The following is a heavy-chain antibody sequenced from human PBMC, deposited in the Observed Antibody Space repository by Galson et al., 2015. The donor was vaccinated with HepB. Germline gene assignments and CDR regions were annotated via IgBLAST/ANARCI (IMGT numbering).Heavy chain of an antibody. J-gene: IGHJ4*01. V-gene: IGHV3-23*01. CDR2: FSGSDGRT. CDR3: ARGWNYLGGGYYFDS. Sequence: SLRLSCAASGFAFSSYAMSWVRQAPGKGLEWVSTFSGSDGRTYYADSGKGRFTISRDTSKNTLYLQMNSLRAEDTAVYYCARGWNYLGGGYYFDSWGQGTLVTVSS. D-gene: IGHD1-7*01. CDR1: GFAFSSYA.